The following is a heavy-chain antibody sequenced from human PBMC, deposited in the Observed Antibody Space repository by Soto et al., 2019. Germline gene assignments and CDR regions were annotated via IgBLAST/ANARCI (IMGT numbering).Heavy chain of an antibody. V-gene: IGHV3-30-3*01. J-gene: IGHJ4*02. CDR2: ILHDGNNK. CDR1: GFTFSNYI. Sequence: QPGGSLGLSCAASGFTFSNYIMHWVRQAPGKGLEWVAIILHDGNNKYYADSVKGRFTISRDNSKNTLYLQMNSLRTEDTAIYYCARDDEGGSYCDLGYWGQGTLVTVSS. CDR3: ARDDEGGSYCDLGY. D-gene: IGHD3-10*01.